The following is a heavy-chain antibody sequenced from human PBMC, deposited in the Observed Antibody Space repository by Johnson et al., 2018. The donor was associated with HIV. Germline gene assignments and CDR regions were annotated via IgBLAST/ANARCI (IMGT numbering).Heavy chain of an antibody. CDR1: GFTFSSYG. J-gene: IGHJ3*02. D-gene: IGHD4-23*01. CDR3: AKDRATVVPLRRDAFDI. CDR2: IWYDGSNK. V-gene: IGHV3-33*06. Sequence: VQLVESGGGVVQPGRSLRLSCAASGFTFSSYGMHCVRQAPGKGLEWVAVIWYDGSNKYYADSVKGRFTISKDDSKNTLYLQMNSLRAEDTAVYYCAKDRATVVPLRRDAFDIWGQGTMVTVSS.